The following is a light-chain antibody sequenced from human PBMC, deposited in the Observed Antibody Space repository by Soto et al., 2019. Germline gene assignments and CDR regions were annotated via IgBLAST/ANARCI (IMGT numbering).Light chain of an antibody. V-gene: IGKV1-39*01. CDR3: QQSYSSPPT. CDR1: QSISSY. Sequence: EIRLTQSPSTLSASVGDRVTITCRASQSISSYLNWYQQKPGKAPKLLIFAASSLQSGVPSRFSGSRSGPDFTLTISSLQPEDFATYYCQQSYSSPPTFGQGTKVDIK. CDR2: AAS. J-gene: IGKJ1*01.